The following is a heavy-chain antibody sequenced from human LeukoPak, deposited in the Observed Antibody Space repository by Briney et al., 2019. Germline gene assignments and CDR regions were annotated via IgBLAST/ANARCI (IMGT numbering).Heavy chain of an antibody. CDR2: IWYDGSNK. J-gene: IGHJ6*02. CDR3: ARDRFTYYYDSSGYYYYYGMDV. V-gene: IGHV3-33*01. CDR1: GFTFSSCG. Sequence: PGRSLRLSCAASGFTFSSCGMHWVRQAPGKGLEWVAVIWYDGSNKYYADSVKGRFTVSRDNSKNTLYLQMNSLRAEDTAVYYCARDRFTYYYDSSGYYYYYGMDVWGQGTTVTVSS. D-gene: IGHD3-22*01.